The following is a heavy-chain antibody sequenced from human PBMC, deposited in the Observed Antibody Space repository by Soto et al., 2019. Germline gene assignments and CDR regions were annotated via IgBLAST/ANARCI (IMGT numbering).Heavy chain of an antibody. CDR1: GYTFTGYY. D-gene: IGHD5-18*01. Sequence: VASVKVSCKASGYTFTGYYMHWVRQAPGQGLEWMGWINPNSGGTNYAQKFQGRVTMTRDTSISTAYMELSRLRSDDTAVYYCARAEGQLWLRSWYFDLWGRGTLVTVSS. CDR3: ARAEGQLWLRSWYFDL. CDR2: INPNSGGT. J-gene: IGHJ2*01. V-gene: IGHV1-2*02.